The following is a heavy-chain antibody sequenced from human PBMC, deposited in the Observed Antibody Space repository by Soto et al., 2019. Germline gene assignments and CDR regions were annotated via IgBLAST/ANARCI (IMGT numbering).Heavy chain of an antibody. CDR2: IYYSGST. Sequence: PSETLSLTRTVSGGSISSYYWSWIRQPPGKGLEWIGYIYYSGSTNYNPSLKSRVTISVDTSKNQFSLKLSSVTAADTAVYYCASSKVYYYDSSGYSFDYWGQGTLVTVSS. D-gene: IGHD3-22*01. CDR1: GGSISSYY. CDR3: ASSKVYYYDSSGYSFDY. V-gene: IGHV4-59*01. J-gene: IGHJ4*02.